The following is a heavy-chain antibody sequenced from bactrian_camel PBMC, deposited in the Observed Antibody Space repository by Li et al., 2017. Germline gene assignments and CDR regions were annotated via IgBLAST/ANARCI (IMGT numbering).Heavy chain of an antibody. J-gene: IGHJ6*01. V-gene: IGHV3S31*01. D-gene: IGHD5*01. Sequence: VQLVESGGGSVQAGGSLRLSCAASGFTFSASTMAWIRQAPGKGLEWVSAINSGGGGAYYADSVKGRFTMSRDNAKNTLYLQLNSLKTGDTAMYYCATARPLYYGLGDFAYWGQGTQVTVS. CDR3: ATARPLYYGLGDFAY. CDR2: INSGGGGA. CDR1: GFTFSAST.